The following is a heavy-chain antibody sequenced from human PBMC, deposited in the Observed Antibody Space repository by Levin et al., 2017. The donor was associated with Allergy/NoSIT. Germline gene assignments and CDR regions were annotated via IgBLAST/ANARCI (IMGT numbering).Heavy chain of an antibody. V-gene: IGHV3-53*01. CDR2: IYSGGST. J-gene: IGHJ3*02. D-gene: IGHD3-10*01. Sequence: GGSLRLSCAASGFTVSSNYMSWVRQAPGKGLEWVSVIYSGGSTYYADSVKGRFTISRDNSKNTLYLQMNSLRAADTAVYYCAREGYRGACDIWGQGTMVTVSS. CDR3: AREGYRGACDI. CDR1: GFTVSSNY.